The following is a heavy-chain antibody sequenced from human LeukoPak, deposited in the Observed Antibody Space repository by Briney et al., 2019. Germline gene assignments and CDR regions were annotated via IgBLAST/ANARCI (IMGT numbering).Heavy chain of an antibody. D-gene: IGHD6-19*01. V-gene: IGHV1-18*01. J-gene: IGHJ6*02. CDR1: GYTFSSYG. CDR3: ARDSQQWLVSPLSYYYGMDV. Sequence: ASVKVSCKASGYTFSSYGISWVRQVPGQGLEWMGWISAYNGNPNHVQKLQGRVTMTTDTSTSTAYMDLRRLRSDDTAVYYCARDSQQWLVSPLSYYYGMDVWGQGTTVTVSS. CDR2: ISAYNGNP.